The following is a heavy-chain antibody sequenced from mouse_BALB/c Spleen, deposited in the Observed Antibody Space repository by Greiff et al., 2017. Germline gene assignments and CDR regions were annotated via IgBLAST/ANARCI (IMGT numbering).Heavy chain of an antibody. CDR1: GYTFTSYT. D-gene: IGHD2-10*01. CDR3: AKWETYYGNYGYAMDY. V-gene: IGHV1-4*01. CDR2: INPSSGYT. J-gene: IGHJ4*01. Sequence: VQLQQSGAELARPGASVKMSCKASGYTFTSYTMHWVKQRPGQGLEWIGYINPSSGYTNYNQKFKDKATLTADKSSSTAYMQLSSLTSEDSAVYYCAKWETYYGNYGYAMDYWGQGTSVTVSS.